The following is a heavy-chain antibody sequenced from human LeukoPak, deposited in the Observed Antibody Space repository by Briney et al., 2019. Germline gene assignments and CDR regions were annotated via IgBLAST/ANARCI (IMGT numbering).Heavy chain of an antibody. V-gene: IGHV1-69*04. CDR3: AKGDSSGYYTIDY. J-gene: IGHJ4*02. Sequence: ASVKVSCKASGYTFTSYGISWVRQAPGQGLEWMGRIIPIFGIANYAQKLQGRVTITADKSTSTAYMELSSLRSEDTAVYYCAKGDSSGYYTIDYWGQGTLVTVSS. CDR1: GYTFTSYG. CDR2: IIPIFGIA. D-gene: IGHD3-22*01.